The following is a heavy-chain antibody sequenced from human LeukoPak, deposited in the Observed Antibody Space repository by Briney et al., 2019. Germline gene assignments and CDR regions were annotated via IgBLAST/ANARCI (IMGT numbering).Heavy chain of an antibody. CDR2: INHSGST. J-gene: IGHJ4*02. V-gene: IGHV4-34*01. D-gene: IGHD3-22*01. CDR1: GGSFSGYY. CDR3: AADPYYYDSSGYYFDY. Sequence: PSETLPLTCAVYGGSFSGYYWSWIRQPPGKGLEWIGEINHSGSTNYNPSLKSRVTISVDTSKNQFSLKLSSVTAADTAVYYCAADPYYYDSSGYYFDYWGQGTLVTVSS.